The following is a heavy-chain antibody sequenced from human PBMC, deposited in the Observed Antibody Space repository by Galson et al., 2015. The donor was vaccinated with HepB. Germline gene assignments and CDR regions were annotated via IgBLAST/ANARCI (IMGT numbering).Heavy chain of an antibody. CDR1: GFIFTTYG. CDR3: VKDLQYCSSTSCYYAFDM. D-gene: IGHD2-2*01. V-gene: IGHV3-30*18. J-gene: IGHJ3*02. Sequence: SLRLSCAASGFIFTTYGMHWVRQAPGKGLEWAALISYDGNNRYYADSAKGRFTISRDNFKNTLYLQMNSLRAEDAAVYYCVKDLQYCSSTSCYYAFDMWGQGTMVIVSA. CDR2: ISYDGNNR.